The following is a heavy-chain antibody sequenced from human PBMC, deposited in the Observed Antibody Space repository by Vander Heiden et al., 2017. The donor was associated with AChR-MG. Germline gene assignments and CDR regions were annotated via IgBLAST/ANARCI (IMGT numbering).Heavy chain of an antibody. V-gene: IGHV1-69*01. CDR2: IIPIFGTA. Sequence: QVQLVQSGAEVQKPGSSVKVSCKASGGTFSSYAIGWGRQDPGQGLEWMGGIIPIFGTANYAQKFQGRVTITADESTSTAYMELSSLRSEDTAVYYCARDLIGPYLYGMDVWGQGTTVTVSS. CDR1: GGTFSSYA. J-gene: IGHJ6*02. D-gene: IGHD2-8*01. CDR3: ARDLIGPYLYGMDV.